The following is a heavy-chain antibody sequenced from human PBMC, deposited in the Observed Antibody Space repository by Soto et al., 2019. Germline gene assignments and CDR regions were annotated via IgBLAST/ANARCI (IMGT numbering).Heavy chain of an antibody. CDR1: GGTFSSYA. CDR2: IIPIFGTA. CDR3: ARGNREDFWSGSYGMDV. D-gene: IGHD3-3*01. V-gene: IGHV1-69*13. Sequence: VASVKVSCKASGGTFSSYAISWVRQAPGQGLEWMGGIIPIFGTANYVQKFQGRVTITADESTSTAYMELSSLRSEDTAVYYCARGNREDFWSGSYGMDVWGQGTTVTV. J-gene: IGHJ6*02.